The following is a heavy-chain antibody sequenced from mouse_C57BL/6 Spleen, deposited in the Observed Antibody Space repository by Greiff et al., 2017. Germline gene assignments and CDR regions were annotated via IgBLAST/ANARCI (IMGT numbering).Heavy chain of an antibody. D-gene: IGHD1-1*01. Sequence: VQLQQSGPELVKPGASVKISCKASGYAFSSSWMNWVKQRPGKGLEWIGRIYPGGGDTNYNGKFKGKAKLTADKSSSTAYMQLSSLTSEDSAVYFCARYGDGNSYVYWYFDVWGTGTTVTVSS. CDR2: IYPGGGDT. J-gene: IGHJ1*03. CDR1: GYAFSSSW. CDR3: ARYGDGNSYVYWYFDV. V-gene: IGHV1-82*01.